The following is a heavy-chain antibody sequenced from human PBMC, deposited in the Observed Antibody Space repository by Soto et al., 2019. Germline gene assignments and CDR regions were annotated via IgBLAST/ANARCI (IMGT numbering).Heavy chain of an antibody. CDR3: ARASDSSGYYYDYYYYGMDV. CDR2: INPSGGST. V-gene: IGHV1-46*01. Sequence: ASVKVSCKASGYTFTSYYMHWVRQAPGQGLEWMGIINPSGGSTSYAQKFQGRVTMTRDTSTSTVYMELSSLRSEDTAVYYCARASDSSGYYYDYYYYGMDVWGQGTAVTV. J-gene: IGHJ6*02. CDR1: GYTFTSYY. D-gene: IGHD3-22*01.